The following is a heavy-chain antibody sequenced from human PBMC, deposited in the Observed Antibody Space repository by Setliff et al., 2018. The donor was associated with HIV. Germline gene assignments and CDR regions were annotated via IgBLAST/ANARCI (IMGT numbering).Heavy chain of an antibody. CDR1: GDSVSNGGFF. Sequence: PSETLSLTCSVTGDSVSNGGFFWNWIRQTPGKGLEWIGNVYYRGSTKYNPSLKSRVTLSVDTSKNQFDLKVNSVTAADTAVYYCARGTLNYLDYWGQGALVTVS. D-gene: IGHD2-8*01. CDR3: ARGTLNYLDY. J-gene: IGHJ4*02. V-gene: IGHV4-61*08. CDR2: VYYRGST.